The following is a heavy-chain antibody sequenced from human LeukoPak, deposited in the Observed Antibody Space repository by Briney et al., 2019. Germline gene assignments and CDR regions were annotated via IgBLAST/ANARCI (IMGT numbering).Heavy chain of an antibody. CDR3: ARDWEVGATESTPTDY. CDR2: ISAYNGNT. Sequence: ASVKVSCTASGYTFTSYGISWVRQAPGQGLEWMGWISAYNGNTNYAQKLQGRVTLTTDTSTSTAYMELRSLRSDDTAVYYCARDWEVGATESTPTDYWGQGTLVTVSS. J-gene: IGHJ4*02. CDR1: GYTFTSYG. V-gene: IGHV1-18*01. D-gene: IGHD1-26*01.